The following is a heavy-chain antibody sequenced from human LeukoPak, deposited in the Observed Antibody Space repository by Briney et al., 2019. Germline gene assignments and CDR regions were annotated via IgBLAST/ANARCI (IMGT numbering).Heavy chain of an antibody. D-gene: IGHD3-22*01. J-gene: IGHJ3*02. Sequence: SQTLSLTCTVSAGSINSGDYYWCWIRQPAGKGLEWIGRIYSPGTNYNYNPSLKSRVTISIDTSKNQFSLKLTSVTAADRAVYYCARGIGTSYDSSRDAFDIWGQGTMVTVSS. CDR2: IYSPGT. CDR1: AGSINSGDYY. CDR3: ARGIGTSYDSSRDAFDI. V-gene: IGHV4-61*02.